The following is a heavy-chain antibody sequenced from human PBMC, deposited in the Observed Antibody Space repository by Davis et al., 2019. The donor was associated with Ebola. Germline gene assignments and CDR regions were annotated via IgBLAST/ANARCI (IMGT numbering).Heavy chain of an antibody. CDR1: GFTFSSYA. V-gene: IGHV3-23*01. Sequence: GESLKISCVASGFTFSSYAMNWVRQAPGGGLEWVSGISASGADIKYADSVRGRFSISRDDSKNTLYLQMDSLRAEDTAVFYCAEGGTNNFLGANWGQGTLVTVSS. CDR2: ISASGADI. J-gene: IGHJ4*02. CDR3: AEGGTNNFLGAN. D-gene: IGHD2-8*01.